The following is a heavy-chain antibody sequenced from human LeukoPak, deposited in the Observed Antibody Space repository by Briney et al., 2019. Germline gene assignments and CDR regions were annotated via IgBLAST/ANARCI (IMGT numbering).Heavy chain of an antibody. Sequence: GGSLRLSCAASGFTVSSNYMSWVRQAPGKGLEWVSVIYSGGNTYYADSVKGRFTISRDNSKNTLYLQMNSLRAEDTAVYYCARDSQGYSYGPYYGMDVWGQGTTVIVSS. J-gene: IGHJ6*02. CDR1: GFTVSSNY. D-gene: IGHD5-18*01. V-gene: IGHV3-66*02. CDR3: ARDSQGYSYGPYYGMDV. CDR2: IYSGGNT.